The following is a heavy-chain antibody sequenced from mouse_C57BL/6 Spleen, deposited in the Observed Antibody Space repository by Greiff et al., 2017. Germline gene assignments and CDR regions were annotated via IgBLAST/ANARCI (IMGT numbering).Heavy chain of an antibody. Sequence: QVQLQQSGPELVKPGASVKISCKASGYAFSSSWMNWVKPRPGKGLEWIGRIYPGDGDTNYNGKFKGKATLTADKSSSTAYMQLSSLTSEDSAVYFCARGALITPYAMDYWGQGTSVTVSS. D-gene: IGHD1-1*01. V-gene: IGHV1-82*01. CDR3: ARGALITPYAMDY. CDR1: GYAFSSSW. J-gene: IGHJ4*01. CDR2: IYPGDGDT.